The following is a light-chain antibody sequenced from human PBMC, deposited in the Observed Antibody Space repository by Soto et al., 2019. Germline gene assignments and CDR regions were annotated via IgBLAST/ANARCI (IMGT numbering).Light chain of an antibody. J-gene: IGKJ4*01. Sequence: EIVLTQSPATLSLSPGERATLSCRASQSVSSYLAWHQQKPGQAPRLLIYDASNRVTGIPARFSGSGSGTDFTLTISSLEPEDFAVYYCQQRNSWPPLTFGGGTKVEIK. V-gene: IGKV3-11*01. CDR2: DAS. CDR3: QQRNSWPPLT. CDR1: QSVSSY.